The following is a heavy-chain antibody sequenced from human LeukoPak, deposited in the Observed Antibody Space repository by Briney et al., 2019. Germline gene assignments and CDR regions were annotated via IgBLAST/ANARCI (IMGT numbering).Heavy chain of an antibody. CDR3: AKDPLGTFDP. V-gene: IGHV3-23*01. CDR2: INSGKT. CDR1: GFTFSSYA. Sequence: GGSLRLSCAASGFTFSSYAMSWVRQAPGKGLEWVSAINSGKTYYADSVKGRFTISRDNSKNTLYLQMSSLRAEDTAIYYCAKDPLGTFDPWGQGTLVTVSS. D-gene: IGHD1-14*01. J-gene: IGHJ5*02.